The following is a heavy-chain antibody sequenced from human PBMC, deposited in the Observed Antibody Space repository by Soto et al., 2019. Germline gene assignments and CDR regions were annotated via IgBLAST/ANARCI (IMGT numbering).Heavy chain of an antibody. CDR2: IYYSGST. CDR1: GDSISSSY. CDR3: AKYDYGKNGGAFDI. Sequence: SETLSLTCTVSGDSISSSYWSWIRQSPGKGLEWIGYIYYSGSTNYNASLKSRVTISVDTSKNQFSLKLSSVTAADTAVYYCAKYDYGKNGGAFDIWGQGTMVTVSS. V-gene: IGHV4-59*01. J-gene: IGHJ3*02. D-gene: IGHD4-17*01.